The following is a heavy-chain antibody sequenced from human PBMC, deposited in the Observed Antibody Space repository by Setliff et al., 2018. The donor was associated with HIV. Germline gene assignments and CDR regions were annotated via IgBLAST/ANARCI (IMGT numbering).Heavy chain of an antibody. CDR2: MNSDGSTI. CDR1: GFTFSSYW. J-gene: IGHJ6*03. CDR3: ARVERLPAGFYYYYYMDV. Sequence: GSLRLSCEASGFTFSSYWMHWVRQAPGKGLVWVSRMNSDGSTINYADSVKGRFTISRDNTKNSLYLQMNNLRAEDTAVYYCARVERLPAGFYYYYYMDVWGKGTTVTVSS. D-gene: IGHD1-26*01. V-gene: IGHV3-74*01.